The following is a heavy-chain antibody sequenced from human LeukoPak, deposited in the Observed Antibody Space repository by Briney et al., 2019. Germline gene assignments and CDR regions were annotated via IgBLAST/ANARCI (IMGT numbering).Heavy chain of an antibody. CDR1: GGSISSSTYY. D-gene: IGHD1-1*01. Sequence: SETLSLTCTVSGGSISSSTYYWGWIRQPPGKGLEWIGSIYYSGNTYYNPSLKSRVTISVDMSKNQFSLKLSSVTAADTALYYCSRQGTLAIDYWGQGTLVTVSS. CDR2: IYYSGNT. V-gene: IGHV4-39*01. J-gene: IGHJ4*02. CDR3: SRQGTLAIDY.